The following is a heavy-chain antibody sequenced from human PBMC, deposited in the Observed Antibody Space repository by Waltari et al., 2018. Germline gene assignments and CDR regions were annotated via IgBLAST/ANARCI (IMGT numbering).Heavy chain of an antibody. J-gene: IGHJ6*04. D-gene: IGHD6-19*01. CDR2: IYYSGST. CDR3: ARGYSSGWQDV. CDR1: GGSISSSRYY. V-gene: IGHV4-39*07. Sequence: QLQLQESGPGLVKPSETLSLTCTVSGGSISSSRYYWGWIRQPPGKGLEWIGSIYYSGSTYYNPSLKSRVTISVDTSKNQFSLKLSSVTAADTAVYYCARGYSSGWQDVWGKGTTVTISS.